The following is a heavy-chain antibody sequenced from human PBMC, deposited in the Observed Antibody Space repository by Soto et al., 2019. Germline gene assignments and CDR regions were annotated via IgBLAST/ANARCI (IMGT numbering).Heavy chain of an antibody. CDR3: ARSQGGSSSLDIYYYYYYGMDV. CDR1: GGTFSSYA. Sequence: QVQLVQSGAEVKKPGSSVKVSCKAPGGTFSSYAISWVRQAPGQGLEWMGGIIPIFGTAKYAQKFQGRVTITADESKSTGYMELSSLRSEDTAVYYCARSQGGSSSLDIYYYYYYGMDVWGQGTRVTVSS. J-gene: IGHJ6*02. CDR2: IIPIFGTA. D-gene: IGHD2-15*01. V-gene: IGHV1-69*01.